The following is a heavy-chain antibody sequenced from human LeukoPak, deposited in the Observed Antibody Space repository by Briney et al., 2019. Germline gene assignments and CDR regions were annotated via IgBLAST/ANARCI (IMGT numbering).Heavy chain of an antibody. CDR3: ARDSELAGDRSEY. CDR2: ISTGGTTL. V-gene: IGHV3-48*03. CDR1: GFTFSSYA. J-gene: IGHJ4*02. D-gene: IGHD1-7*01. Sequence: GGSLRLSCAASGFTFSSYAMSWVRQAPGKGLEWVSHISTGGTTLYEDSVKGRFTISRDDAKNSLYLQMNSLRAEDTAIYYCARDSELAGDRSEYWGQGTLVTVSS.